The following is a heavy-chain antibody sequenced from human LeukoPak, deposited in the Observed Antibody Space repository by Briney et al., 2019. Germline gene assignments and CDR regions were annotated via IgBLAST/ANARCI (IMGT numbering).Heavy chain of an antibody. CDR1: GFTFSSYA. CDR3: AKVGRSGWSSSGGGF. J-gene: IGHJ4*02. V-gene: IGHV3-23*01. D-gene: IGHD6-19*01. Sequence: GGSLRLSCAASGFTFSSYAMSWVRQAPGKGLEWVSTISASGGSADYADSVKGRFPIARDNSNNTLYLQMNSLRAEDTAVYYCAKVGRSGWSSSGGGFWGQGTLVTVSS. CDR2: ISASGGSA.